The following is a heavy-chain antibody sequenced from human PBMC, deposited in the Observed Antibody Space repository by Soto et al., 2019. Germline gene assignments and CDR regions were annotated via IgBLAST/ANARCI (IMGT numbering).Heavy chain of an antibody. CDR3: VRDIGQYFRSGYMDV. CDR2: IDTTSNYI. Sequence: EVQLVESGGGLVKPGESLRLSCAASGFTFYSFSMNWVRQAAGRGPERVSSIDTTSNYIYYADSVRGRFTISRDNAKDSLYLQMYSLRAEDTAVYYCVRDIGQYFRSGYMDVWGRGTTVTVSS. D-gene: IGHD3-9*01. CDR1: GFTFYSFS. V-gene: IGHV3-21*01. J-gene: IGHJ6*03.